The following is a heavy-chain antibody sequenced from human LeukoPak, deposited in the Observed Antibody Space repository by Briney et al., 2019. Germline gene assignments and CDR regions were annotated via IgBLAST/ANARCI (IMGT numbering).Heavy chain of an antibody. D-gene: IGHD1-26*01. CDR3: ATVYSGSYYASAFDI. CDR2: ISAYNGNT. Sequence: GASVKVSCKASGYTFTSYGISWVRQAPGQGLEWMGWISAYNGNTNYAQKLQGRVTMTEDTSTDTAYMELSSLRSEDTAVYYCATVYSGSYYASAFDIWGQGTMVTVSS. J-gene: IGHJ3*02. V-gene: IGHV1-18*01. CDR1: GYTFTSYG.